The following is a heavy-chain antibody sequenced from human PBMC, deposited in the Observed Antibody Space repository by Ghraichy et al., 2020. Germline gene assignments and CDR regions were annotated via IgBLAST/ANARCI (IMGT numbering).Heavy chain of an antibody. V-gene: IGHV1-24*01. CDR1: GYTLTELS. J-gene: IGHJ4*02. CDR2: FDPEDGET. D-gene: IGHD6-13*01. Sequence: ASVKVSCKVSGYTLTELSMHWVRQAPGKGLEWMGGFDPEDGETIYAQKFQGRVTMTEDTSTDTAYMELSSLRSEDTAVYYCATNGIAAAGTRPYYFDYWGQGTLVTVSS. CDR3: ATNGIAAAGTRPYYFDY.